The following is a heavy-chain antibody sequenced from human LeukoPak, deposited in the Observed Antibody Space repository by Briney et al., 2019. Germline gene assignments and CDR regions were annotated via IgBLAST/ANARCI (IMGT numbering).Heavy chain of an antibody. V-gene: IGHV3-30*02. D-gene: IGHD6-13*01. CDR2: IRYDGKNK. Sequence: GGSLRLSCAASGFTFSNYGMHWVRQAPGRGLEWVAFIRYDGKNKCYADSVKGQFIISRDNSKNALYLQMNSLRAEDTAVYYCAKDKARGSLLGPRIAPAGTSDYWGQGTLITVSS. CDR1: GFTFSNYG. CDR3: AKDKARGSLLGPRIAPAGTSDY. J-gene: IGHJ4*02.